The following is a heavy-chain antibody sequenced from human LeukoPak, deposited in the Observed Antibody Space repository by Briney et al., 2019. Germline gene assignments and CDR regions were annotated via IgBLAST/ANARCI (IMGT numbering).Heavy chain of an antibody. J-gene: IGHJ6*03. Sequence: GGSLRLSCAASEFTFSSYGMHWVRQAPGKGLGWVAFIRYDGSNKYYADSVKGRFTISRDNSKNTLYLQMNSLRAEDAAVYYCAKDGMVRGEKRYYYYYMDVWGKGTTVTISS. CDR3: AKDGMVRGEKRYYYYYMDV. CDR2: IRYDGSNK. CDR1: EFTFSSYG. D-gene: IGHD3-10*01. V-gene: IGHV3-30*02.